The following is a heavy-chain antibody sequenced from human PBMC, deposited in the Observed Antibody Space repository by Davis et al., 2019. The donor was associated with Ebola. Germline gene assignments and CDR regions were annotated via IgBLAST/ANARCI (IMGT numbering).Heavy chain of an antibody. Sequence: MPGGSLRLSCAVYGGSFSGYYWSWIRQPPGKGLEWIGEINHSGSTNYNPSLKSRVTISVDTSKNQFSLKLSSVTAADTAVYYCASHHTYYDYIWGSYWGQGTLVTVSS. CDR2: INHSGST. J-gene: IGHJ4*02. CDR1: GGSFSGYY. V-gene: IGHV4-34*01. CDR3: ASHHTYYDYIWGSY. D-gene: IGHD3-16*01.